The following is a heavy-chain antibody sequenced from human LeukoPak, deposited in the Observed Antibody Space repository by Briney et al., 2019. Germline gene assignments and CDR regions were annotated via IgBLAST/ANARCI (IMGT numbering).Heavy chain of an antibody. J-gene: IGHJ3*02. CDR1: GYTFINFY. D-gene: IGHD6-13*01. CDR3: AREAAAAGAFDI. V-gene: IGHV1-2*04. Sequence: RASVKVSCKASGYTFINFYMYWVRQAPGQGLEWMGWINPNSGGTNYAQKFQGWVTMTRDTSISTAYMELSRLRSDDTAVYYCAREAAAAGAFDIWGQGTMVTVSS. CDR2: INPNSGGT.